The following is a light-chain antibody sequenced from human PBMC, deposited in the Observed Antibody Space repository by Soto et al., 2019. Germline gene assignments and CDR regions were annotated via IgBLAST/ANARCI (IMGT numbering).Light chain of an antibody. CDR3: QQYGSSHT. J-gene: IGKJ5*01. CDR1: QSVTSTY. Sequence: EIVLTQSPGTLSLSRGARSTLSRRASQSVTSTYLAWYQQKPGQAPRLLIYGASSRAIGIPDRFSGSVSGSDFILTINRLEPEDFAVYYCQQYGSSHTFGQGTRLEIK. CDR2: GAS. V-gene: IGKV3-20*01.